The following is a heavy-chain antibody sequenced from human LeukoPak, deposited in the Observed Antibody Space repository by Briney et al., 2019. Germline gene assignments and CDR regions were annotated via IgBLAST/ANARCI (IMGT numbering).Heavy chain of an antibody. Sequence: SETLSLTCTVSGGSISSGGYYWSWIRQHPGRGLEWIGYIYYSGSTYYNPSLKSRVTISVDTSKNQFSLKLSSVTAADTAVYYCAGDFPNGDYGDYFDYWGQGTLVTVSS. CDR1: GGSISSGGYY. D-gene: IGHD4-17*01. CDR3: AGDFPNGDYGDYFDY. V-gene: IGHV4-31*03. J-gene: IGHJ4*02. CDR2: IYYSGST.